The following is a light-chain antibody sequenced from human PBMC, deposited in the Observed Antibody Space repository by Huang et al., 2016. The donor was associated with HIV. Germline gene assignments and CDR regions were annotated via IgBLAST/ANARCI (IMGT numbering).Light chain of an antibody. CDR1: QSVSSN. J-gene: IGKJ2*01. V-gene: IGKV3-15*01. Sequence: EIVMTQSPATLSVSPGERATLSCRASQSVSSNVAWYQQKPGQAPRLLIYGASTRATGIPARFSGSGSGTEFTLTISSLQSEDFAVYYCQQYNNWLGTFGQGTKLEIK. CDR2: GAS. CDR3: QQYNNWLGT.